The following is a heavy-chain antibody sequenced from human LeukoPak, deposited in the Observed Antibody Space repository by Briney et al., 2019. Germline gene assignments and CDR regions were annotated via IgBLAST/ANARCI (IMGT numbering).Heavy chain of an antibody. J-gene: IGHJ4*02. V-gene: IGHV3-21*01. D-gene: IGHD3-9*01. CDR2: ITSSGTYI. CDR1: GFDFNNYN. Sequence: GGSLRLSCAASGFDFNNYNMNWARQAPGKGLEWVSSITSSGTYIYYADSVKGRFTISRDNAKNSLYLQMNSLRPEDTAVYYCARDVGGVLRYFDWFDAYFDYWGQGTLVTVSS. CDR3: ARDVGGVLRYFDWFDAYFDY.